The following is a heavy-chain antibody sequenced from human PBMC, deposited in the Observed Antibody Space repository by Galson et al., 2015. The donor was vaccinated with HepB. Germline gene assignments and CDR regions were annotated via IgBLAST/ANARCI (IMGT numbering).Heavy chain of an antibody. CDR2: IYHSGST. CDR1: GGSISSGGYS. D-gene: IGHD5-12*01. Sequence: TLSLTCAVSGGSISSGGYSWSWIRQPPGKGLEWIGYIYHSGSTYYNPSLKSRVTISVDRSKNQFSLKLSSVTAADTAVYYCARTRDGGYEEYYFDYWGQGTLVTVSS. V-gene: IGHV4-30-2*01. CDR3: ARTRDGGYEEYYFDY. J-gene: IGHJ4*02.